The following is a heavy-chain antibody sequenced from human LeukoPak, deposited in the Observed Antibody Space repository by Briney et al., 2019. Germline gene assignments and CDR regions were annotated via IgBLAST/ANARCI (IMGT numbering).Heavy chain of an antibody. CDR1: GGSFSGYY. V-gene: IGHV4-34*01. CDR3: ARRGYDQGGFDY. Sequence: SETLSLTCAIYGGSFSGYYWSWIRQPPGKGLEWIGEINHSGSTNYNPSLKSRGTISVDTSKNQFSLKLSSLTAADTAVYYCARRGYDQGGFDYWGQGTLVTVSS. CDR2: INHSGST. D-gene: IGHD5-12*01. J-gene: IGHJ4*02.